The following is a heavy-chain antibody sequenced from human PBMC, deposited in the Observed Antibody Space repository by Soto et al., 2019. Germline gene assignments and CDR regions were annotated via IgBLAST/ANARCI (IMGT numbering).Heavy chain of an antibody. CDR1: GGSISSYY. CDR2: IYYSGST. Sequence: SETLSLTCTVSGGSISSYYWSWIRQPPGKGLEWIGYIYYSGSTNYNPSLKSRVTISVDTSKNQFSLKLSSVTAADTAVYYCARVVVGANPIFFDYWGQGTLVTVSS. J-gene: IGHJ4*02. V-gene: IGHV4-59*01. D-gene: IGHD1-26*01. CDR3: ARVVVGANPIFFDY.